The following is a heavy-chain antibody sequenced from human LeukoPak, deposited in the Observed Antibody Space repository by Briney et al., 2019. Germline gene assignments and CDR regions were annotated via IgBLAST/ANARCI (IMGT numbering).Heavy chain of an antibody. J-gene: IGHJ6*02. D-gene: IGHD4-17*01. V-gene: IGHV4-59*01. CDR1: GGSISSYY. CDR2: IYYSGST. CDR3: ARTFQAPSYGDSDSRTKYPYSMDV. Sequence: RSSETLSLTCTVSGGSISSYYWSWIRQPPGKGLEWIGYIYYSGSTNYNPSLKSRVTISVDTSKNQFSLKLSSVTAADTAVYYCARTFQAPSYGDSDSRTKYPYSMDVWGQGTMVAVSS.